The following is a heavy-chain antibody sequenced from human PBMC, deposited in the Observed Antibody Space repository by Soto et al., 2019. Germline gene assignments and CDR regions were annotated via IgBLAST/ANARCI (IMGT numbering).Heavy chain of an antibody. CDR3: ARASGSYYFDY. D-gene: IGHD1-26*01. J-gene: IGHJ4*02. V-gene: IGHV4-59*01. Sequence: KSSETLSLTCTVSGGSISPYYWSWIRQPPGKGLEWIGYIYYSGTTNYNPSLKSRVTISVDTSKNQFSLKLSSVTAVDTAVYYCARASGSYYFDYWGQGTLVTVSS. CDR1: GGSISPYY. CDR2: IYYSGTT.